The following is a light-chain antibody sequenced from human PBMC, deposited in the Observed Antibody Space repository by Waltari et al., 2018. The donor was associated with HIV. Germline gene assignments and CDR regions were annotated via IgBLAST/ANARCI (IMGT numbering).Light chain of an antibody. CDR3: QTWGTGSWV. J-gene: IGLJ3*02. Sequence: QLVLTQSPSASASLGASVKLTCTLSSGHSSYAIAWHQQQPEKGPRYLMKLNSDGSHSKGDGIPHRFSGSSSGAARYLTISSLQSEDEADYYCQTWGTGSWVFGGGTKLTVL. V-gene: IGLV4-69*01. CDR2: LNSDGSH. CDR1: SGHSSYA.